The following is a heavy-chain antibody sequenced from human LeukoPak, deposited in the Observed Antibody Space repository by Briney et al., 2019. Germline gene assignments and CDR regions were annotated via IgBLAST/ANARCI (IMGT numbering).Heavy chain of an antibody. CDR2: IYTSGST. Sequence: SETLSLTCTVSGGSISSYYWSWIRQPAGKGLEWIGRIYTSGSTNYNPSLKIRVTMSVDTSKNQFSLTLSSVTAAHTVVYYCAREGRYCSSTSCPAKFYYYYYYMDVWGKGTTVTVSS. CDR3: AREGRYCSSTSCPAKFYYYYYYMDV. CDR1: GGSISSYY. V-gene: IGHV4-4*07. D-gene: IGHD2-2*01. J-gene: IGHJ6*03.